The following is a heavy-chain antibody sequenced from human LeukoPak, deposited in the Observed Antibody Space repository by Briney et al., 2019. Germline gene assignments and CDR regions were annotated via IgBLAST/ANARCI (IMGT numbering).Heavy chain of an antibody. V-gene: IGHV4-39*01. CDR1: GGSISSSSYY. CDR2: ISYGGST. Sequence: PSETLSPTCTVSGGSISSSSYYWGWIRQPPGKGLEWIGSISYGGSTYYNPSLKRRVTISVDTSQNQFSLKLSSVTAADTAVYYCARLEQQLMSRPPHYYYYYMDVWGKGTTVTVSS. D-gene: IGHD6-13*01. J-gene: IGHJ6*03. CDR3: ARLEQQLMSRPPHYYYYYMDV.